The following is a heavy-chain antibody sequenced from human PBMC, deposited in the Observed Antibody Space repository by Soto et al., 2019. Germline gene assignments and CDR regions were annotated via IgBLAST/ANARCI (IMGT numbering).Heavy chain of an antibody. CDR1: GFTFSGSA. V-gene: IGHV3-73*01. J-gene: IGHJ4*02. CDR2: IRSKANSYAT. CDR3: TRPTQDFDY. Sequence: EVQLVESGGGLVQPGGSLKLSCAASGFTFSGSAMHWVRQASGQGLEWVGRIRSKANSYATAYAASVKGRFTISRDDSKNTAYLQMNSLKTEDTAVYYCTRPTQDFDYWGQGTLVTVSS.